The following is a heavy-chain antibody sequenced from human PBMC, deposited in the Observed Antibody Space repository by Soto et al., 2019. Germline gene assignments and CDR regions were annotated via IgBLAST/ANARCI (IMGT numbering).Heavy chain of an antibody. CDR2: ISWNGDAT. D-gene: IGHD3-10*01. J-gene: IGHJ4*02. CDR1: GFTFDDYA. V-gene: IGHV3-9*01. Sequence: EVQLVESGGGLVQPGGSLRLSCAASGFTFDDYAIHWVRQIAGMGLEWVSGISWNGDATGYADSVKGRFTISRDNAKNSLYLQMDSLKSEDTAMYYCANLPLYGSGFDCWGQGTLVTVSS. CDR3: ANLPLYGSGFDC.